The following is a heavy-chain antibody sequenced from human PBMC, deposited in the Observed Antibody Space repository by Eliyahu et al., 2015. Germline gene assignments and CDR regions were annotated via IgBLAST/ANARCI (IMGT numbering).Heavy chain of an antibody. CDR2: INHSGST. CDR3: ARVTYYYDSSGIYFDY. J-gene: IGHJ4*02. Sequence: LEWIGEINHSGSTNYNPSXKXRVXISVDTSKNQFSLKLSSVTAADTAVYYCARVTYYYDSSGIYFDYWGQGTLVTVSS. V-gene: IGHV4-34*01. D-gene: IGHD3-22*01.